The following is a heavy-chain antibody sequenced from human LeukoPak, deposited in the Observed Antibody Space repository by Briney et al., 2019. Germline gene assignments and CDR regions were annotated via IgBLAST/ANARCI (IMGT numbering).Heavy chain of an antibody. Sequence: ASVKVSCKASGYTFTSYDINWVRQATGQGLEWMGWMNPNRGNTGYAQKFQGRVTMTRNTSISTAYMELSSLRSEDTAVYYCARGRGSSSTSHFDYWGQGTLVTVSS. V-gene: IGHV1-8*01. CDR2: MNPNRGNT. CDR1: GYTFTSYD. CDR3: ARGRGSSSTSHFDY. J-gene: IGHJ4*02. D-gene: IGHD6-13*01.